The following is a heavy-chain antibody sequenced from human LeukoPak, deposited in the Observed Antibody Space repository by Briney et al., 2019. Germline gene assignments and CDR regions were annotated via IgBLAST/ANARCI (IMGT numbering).Heavy chain of an antibody. CDR2: IYYSGST. J-gene: IGHJ4*02. V-gene: IGHV4-59*08. CDR1: GDSIGSYY. Sequence: SETLSLTCTVSGDSIGSYYWSWIRQPPGKGLEWIGYIYYSGSTNYNPSLKSRVTISIDTSKNQFSLKLSSVTAADTAVYYCARRHCSGGSCYPHYLGYWGQGILVTVSS. CDR3: ARRHCSGGSCYPHYLGY. D-gene: IGHD2-15*01.